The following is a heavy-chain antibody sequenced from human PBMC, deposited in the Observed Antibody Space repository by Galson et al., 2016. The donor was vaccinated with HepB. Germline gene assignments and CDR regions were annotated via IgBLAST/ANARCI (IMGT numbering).Heavy chain of an antibody. D-gene: IGHD3-10*01. CDR1: GGTFSSFS. J-gene: IGHJ6*02. CDR3: ARGHLGSGAYLTDFHYGMDV. Sequence: SVKVSCKASGGTFSSFSISWVRQAPGQGLEWVGGISPILPTTSYAPRFQGRVKMTADASAGAAYLELSRLRSEDTAIYYCARGHLGSGAYLTDFHYGMDVWGQGTTVIVSS. V-gene: IGHV1-69*13. CDR2: ISPILPTT.